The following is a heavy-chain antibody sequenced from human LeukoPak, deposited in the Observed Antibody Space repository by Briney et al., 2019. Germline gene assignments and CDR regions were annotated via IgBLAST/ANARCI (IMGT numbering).Heavy chain of an antibody. CDR1: GYTLTSYY. D-gene: IGHD4-17*01. V-gene: IGHV1-46*01. Sequence: GASVKVSCKASGYTLTSYYMHWVRQAPGQGLEWMGIINPSGGSTSYAQKFQGRVTMTRDTSTSTVYMELSSLRSEDTAVYYCARGSDYGDSPMEKEGDYWGQGTLVTVSS. CDR3: ARGSDYGDSPMEKEGDY. CDR2: INPSGGST. J-gene: IGHJ4*02.